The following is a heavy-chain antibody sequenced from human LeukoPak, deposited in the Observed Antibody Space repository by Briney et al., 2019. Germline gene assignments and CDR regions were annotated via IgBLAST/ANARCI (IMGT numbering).Heavy chain of an antibody. CDR3: AHRTTMTTVTPSAFDI. J-gene: IGHJ3*02. Sequence: SGPTLVNPTPTLTLTFTFSGFSLSTRGVGVGWIRQPPVKALEWLALIYWDDDKRYSPSLKSRLTITKDTSKNQVVLTMTNMDPVDTATYYCAHRTTMTTVTPSAFDIWGQGTMVTVSS. CDR2: IYWDDDK. V-gene: IGHV2-5*02. D-gene: IGHD4-17*01. CDR1: GFSLSTRGVG.